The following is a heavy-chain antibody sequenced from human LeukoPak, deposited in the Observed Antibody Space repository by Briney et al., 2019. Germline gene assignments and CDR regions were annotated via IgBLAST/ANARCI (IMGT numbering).Heavy chain of an antibody. V-gene: IGHV3-23*01. CDR3: AKDQWELLGYFDY. J-gene: IGHJ4*02. CDR1: GFTFSSYA. Sequence: GGSLRLSCAASGFTFSSYAMSWVRQAPGRGLEWVSAISGSGGSTYYADSVKGRFTISRDNSKNTLYLQMNSLRAEDTAVYYCAKDQWELLGYFDYWGQGTLDTVSS. CDR2: ISGSGGST. D-gene: IGHD1-26*01.